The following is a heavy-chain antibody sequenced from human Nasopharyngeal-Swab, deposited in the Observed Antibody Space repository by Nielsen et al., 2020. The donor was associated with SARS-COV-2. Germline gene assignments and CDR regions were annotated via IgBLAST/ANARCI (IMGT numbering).Heavy chain of an antibody. Sequence: WIRQPPGKGLEWVAAFEGGATRTHYAASVEGRFTISRDDSQNMLSLQMSSLRAEDTAVYYCAKDLFRWSFDAWGQGTIVTVSS. CDR2: FEGGATRT. CDR3: AKDLFRWSFDA. J-gene: IGHJ3*01. V-gene: IGHV3-23*01. D-gene: IGHD3-10*02.